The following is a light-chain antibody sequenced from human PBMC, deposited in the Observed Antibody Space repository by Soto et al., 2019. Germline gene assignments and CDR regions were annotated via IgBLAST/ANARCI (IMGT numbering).Light chain of an antibody. J-gene: IGLJ1*01. CDR3: SSYTSATTYV. V-gene: IGLV2-14*03. Sequence: QSVLTQPASVSGSPGQSITISCTGTISDVGAYNYVSWYQQHHPGKAPKLIIYDGSQRPSGVSNRFSGSQSGNTASLTISGLQTEDEADYYCSSYTSATTYVFGTGTKVTVL. CDR1: ISDVGAYNY. CDR2: DGS.